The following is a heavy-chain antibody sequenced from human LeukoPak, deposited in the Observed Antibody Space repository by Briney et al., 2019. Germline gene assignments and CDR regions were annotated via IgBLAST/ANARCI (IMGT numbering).Heavy chain of an antibody. CDR3: ARDSRGCSSTSCYSYGMDV. J-gene: IGHJ6*02. CDR2: IYYSGST. V-gene: IGHV4-31*03. Sequence: SETLSLTCIVSGGSISSGGYYWSWIRQHPGKGLEWIGYIYYSGSTYYNPSLKSRVTISVDTSKNQFSLKLSSVTAADTAVYYCARDSRGCSSTSCYSYGMDVWGQGTTVTVSS. D-gene: IGHD2-2*01. CDR1: GGSISSGGYY.